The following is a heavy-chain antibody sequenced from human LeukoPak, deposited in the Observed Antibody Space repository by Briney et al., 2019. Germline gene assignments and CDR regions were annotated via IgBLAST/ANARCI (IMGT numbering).Heavy chain of an antibody. D-gene: IGHD2-2*01. Sequence: PSETLSLTCTVSGGSISSSSYYWGWIRQPPGKGLEWIGSIYYSGSTYYNPSVKSRVTISVDTSKNQFSLKLSSVTAADTAVYYCARRRCSSTSCSDYWGQGTLVTVSS. CDR2: IYYSGST. J-gene: IGHJ4*02. CDR1: GGSISSSSYY. V-gene: IGHV4-39*01. CDR3: ARRRCSSTSCSDY.